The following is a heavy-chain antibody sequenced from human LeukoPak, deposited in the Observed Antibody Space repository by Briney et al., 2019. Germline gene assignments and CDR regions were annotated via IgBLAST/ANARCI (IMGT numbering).Heavy chain of an antibody. CDR1: GGSISSGDYY. D-gene: IGHD2-15*01. Sequence: PSQTLSLTCTVSGGSISSGDYYWSWIRQPPGKGLEWIGYIYYSGSTYYNPSLKSRVTISVDTSKNQFSLKLSSVTAADTAVYYCARVAGYCSGGSCYYYYGMDVWGQGTTVTVSS. CDR3: ARVAGYCSGGSCYYYYGMDV. V-gene: IGHV4-30-4*01. CDR2: IYYSGST. J-gene: IGHJ6*02.